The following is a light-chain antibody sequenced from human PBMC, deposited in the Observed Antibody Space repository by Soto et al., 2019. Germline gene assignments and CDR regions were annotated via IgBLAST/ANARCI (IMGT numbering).Light chain of an antibody. CDR3: CSYAGSRKV. CDR1: SSDVGSYNL. V-gene: IGLV2-23*01. CDR2: EGS. J-gene: IGLJ2*01. Sequence: QSALTQPASVSGSPGQSITISCTGTSSDVGSYNLVSWYQQHPGKAPKLMIYEGSKWPSGVSNRFSGSKSGNTAYLTISGLQAEDEADYYCCSYAGSRKVFGGGTKLTVL.